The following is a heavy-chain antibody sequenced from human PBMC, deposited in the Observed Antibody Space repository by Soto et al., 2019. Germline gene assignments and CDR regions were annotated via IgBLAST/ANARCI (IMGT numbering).Heavy chain of an antibody. CDR2: FDPEDGET. CDR3: ATVPTVSSTVVPFDY. J-gene: IGHJ4*02. CDR1: EYSLTVVS. V-gene: IGHV1-24*01. Sequence: APVKVSCKGSEYSLTVVSMHWVRLTNGKGLEWMGGFDPEDGETIYAQKFQGRVTMTEDTSTDTAYMELSSLRSEDTAVYYCATVPTVSSTVVPFDYWGQGTLVTVSS. D-gene: IGHD4-17*01.